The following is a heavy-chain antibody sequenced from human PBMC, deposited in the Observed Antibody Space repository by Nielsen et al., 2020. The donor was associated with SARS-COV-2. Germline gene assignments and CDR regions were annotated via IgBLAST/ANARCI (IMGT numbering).Heavy chain of an antibody. D-gene: IGHD3-10*01. CDR3: AKDGVVRGDALDL. J-gene: IGHJ3*01. Sequence: ESLTISCAASGFTCNIYAMALVRRAPGRGLQWVTGVSASGGSTYYTDSVKGRFSISRDNSKNTLFLQMHSLRVEDTAVYYCAKDGVVRGDALDLWGQGTRVTVSS. V-gene: IGHV3-23*01. CDR2: VSASGGST. CDR1: GFTCNIYA.